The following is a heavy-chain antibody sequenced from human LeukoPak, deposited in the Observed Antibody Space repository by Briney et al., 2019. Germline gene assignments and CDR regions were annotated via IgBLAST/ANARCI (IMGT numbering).Heavy chain of an antibody. D-gene: IGHD3-10*01. CDR2: ISSSSSAI. Sequence: GGSLRLSCAASGFTFRTYSMNWVRQAPWKGLEWVSFISSSSSAIYYTDSVKGRFTISRDNAKNSLYLQMNSLRDEDTAVYYCARDYYGSGSYEDYWGQGTLVTVSS. CDR1: GFTFRTYS. J-gene: IGHJ4*02. V-gene: IGHV3-48*02. CDR3: ARDYYGSGSYEDY.